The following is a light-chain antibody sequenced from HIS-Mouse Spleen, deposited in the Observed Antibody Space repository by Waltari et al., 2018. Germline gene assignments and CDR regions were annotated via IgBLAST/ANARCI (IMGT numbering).Light chain of an antibody. Sequence: DPRLTQPPPLLSASVVDRLTLTCPASQGIRRCLTGYQHKPGTAPKPLIYAASTLQIGVPSRFVGSGSGTEFTLTISSLQPEEFATYDCQQLNSDPPTFGQGTKVEIK. CDR3: QQLNSDPPT. V-gene: IGKV1-9*01. J-gene: IGKJ1*01. CDR2: AAS. CDR1: QGIRRC.